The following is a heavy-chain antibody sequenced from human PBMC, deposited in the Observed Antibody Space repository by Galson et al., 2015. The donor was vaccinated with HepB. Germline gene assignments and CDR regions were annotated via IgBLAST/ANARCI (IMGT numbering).Heavy chain of an antibody. CDR3: VRHNNWAFDY. Sequence: QSGAEVKKLGESLKISCKGSGYSFTTYWIGWVRQMPGKGLEWMGIIHPGNYDTRYSPSFQGQVTFSGDRSISTAYLQWSSLKASDTAMYYCVRHNNWAFDYWSQGTLVTVSS. J-gene: IGHJ4*02. CDR1: GYSFTTYW. D-gene: IGHD1-1*01. CDR2: IHPGNYDT. V-gene: IGHV5-51*01.